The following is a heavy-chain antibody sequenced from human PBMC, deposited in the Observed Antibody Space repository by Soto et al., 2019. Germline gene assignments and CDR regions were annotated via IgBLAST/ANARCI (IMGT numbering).Heavy chain of an antibody. CDR3: ARGNVLLWFGEPHRTYGMDV. J-gene: IGHJ6*02. D-gene: IGHD3-10*01. CDR2: IIPIFGTA. V-gene: IGHV1-69*13. CDR1: GYTFTSYG. Sequence: SVKVSCKASGYTFTSYGISWVRQAPGQGLEWMGGIIPIFGTANYAQKFQGRVTITADESTSTAYMELSSLRSEDTAVYYCARGNVLLWFGEPHRTYGMDVWGQGTTVTVSS.